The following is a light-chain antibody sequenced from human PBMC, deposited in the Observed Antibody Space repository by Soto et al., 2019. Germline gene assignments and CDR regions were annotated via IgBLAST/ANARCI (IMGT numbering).Light chain of an antibody. Sequence: DIQMTQTTCTLPRAVGDRVTITCRASQTMSSWLAWYQQKPGEAPKLLLYDASSLESGVPSRFSGSGSGTEFTLTISSLQPDDFATYYCQQYNSYPITFGQGTRLEIK. CDR1: QTMSSW. J-gene: IGKJ5*01. CDR3: QQYNSYPIT. V-gene: IGKV1-5*01. CDR2: DAS.